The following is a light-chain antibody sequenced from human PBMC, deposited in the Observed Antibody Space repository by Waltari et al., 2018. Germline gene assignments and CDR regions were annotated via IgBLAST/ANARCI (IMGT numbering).Light chain of an antibody. CDR3: CSYAGSYTVV. V-gene: IGLV2-11*01. J-gene: IGLJ2*01. CDR2: EVS. CDR1: SSDVGGYNY. Sequence: QSALTQPRSVSGSPGQSVPISCTGPSSDVGGYNYVSWYQQHPAKAPKLLIYEVSKRPSGVPDRFSGSKSGNTASLTISGLQAEDEADYYCCSYAGSYTVVFGGGTKLTVL.